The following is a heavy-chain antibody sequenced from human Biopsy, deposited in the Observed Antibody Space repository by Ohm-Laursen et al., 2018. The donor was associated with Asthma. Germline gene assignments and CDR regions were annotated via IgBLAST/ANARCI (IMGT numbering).Heavy chain of an antibody. V-gene: IGHV1-69*13. CDR2: IIPIFGPT. CDR3: ARSYDTDSYPVLVLDY. J-gene: IGHJ4*02. CDR1: GGTFSSNS. Sequence: ASVNVSCNASGGTFSSNSINWVRQAPGQGLEWMGRIIPIFGPTNYAQKFQGRVTISADDSTSTAYMELSSLSSEDTAVYYCARSYDTDSYPVLVLDYWGQGTLVTVSS. D-gene: IGHD3-22*01.